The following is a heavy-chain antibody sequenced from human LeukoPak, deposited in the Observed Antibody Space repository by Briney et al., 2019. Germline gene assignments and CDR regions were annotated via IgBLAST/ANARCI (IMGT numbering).Heavy chain of an antibody. CDR3: AGGYAFDV. J-gene: IGHJ3*01. V-gene: IGHV6-1*01. Sequence: PTLSLTFAISGASVSNNNYAWNWIRQSPSRGLEWLGRTYYRSQWHNDYARSVMGRISVDPDTSKNQFSLHLSSVTPDDTAVYYCAGGYAFDVWGQGTMVTVSS. CDR1: GASVSNNNYA. CDR2: TYYRSQWHN.